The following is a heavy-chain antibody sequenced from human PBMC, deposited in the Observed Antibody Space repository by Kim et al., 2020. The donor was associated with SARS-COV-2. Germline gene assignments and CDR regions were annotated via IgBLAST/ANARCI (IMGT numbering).Heavy chain of an antibody. CDR2: INPNSGGT. Sequence: ASVKVSCKASGYTFTGYYMHWVRQAPGQGLEWMGRINPNSGGTDYAQKFQGRVTMTRDTSISTAYLELNTLRSDDTAASYCAMGCSSNNCWSLLYWGHGT. CDR3: AMGCSSNNCWSLLY. D-gene: IGHD2-2*01. CDR1: GYTFTGYY. J-gene: IGHJ4*01. V-gene: IGHV1-2*06.